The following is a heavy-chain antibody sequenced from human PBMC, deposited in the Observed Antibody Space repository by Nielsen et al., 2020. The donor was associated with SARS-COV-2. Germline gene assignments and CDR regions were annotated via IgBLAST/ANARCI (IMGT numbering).Heavy chain of an antibody. J-gene: IGHJ3*02. CDR1: GGSISSGGYS. D-gene: IGHD3-16*01. Sequence: TLSLTCAVPGGSISSGGYSWSWIRQPPGKGLEWIGYIYHSGRTYYNPSLKSRVTISVDRSKNQFSLKLSSVTAADTAVYYCARGGRITFGGADDAFDIWGQGTMVTVSS. CDR2: IYHSGRT. CDR3: ARGGRITFGGADDAFDI. V-gene: IGHV4-30-2*01.